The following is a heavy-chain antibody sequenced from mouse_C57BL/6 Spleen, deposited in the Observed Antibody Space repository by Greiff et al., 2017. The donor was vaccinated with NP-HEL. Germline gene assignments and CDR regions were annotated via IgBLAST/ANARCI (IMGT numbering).Heavy chain of an antibody. CDR1: GYTFTSYW. Sequence: VQLQQPGAELVMPGASVKLSCKASGYTFTSYWMHWVKQRPGQGLEWIGEIDPSDSYTNYNQKFKGKSTLTVDKSSSTAYMQLSSLTSEDSAVYYCARRGGSSYDAMDYWGQGTSVTVSS. J-gene: IGHJ4*01. D-gene: IGHD1-1*01. CDR2: IDPSDSYT. V-gene: IGHV1-69*01. CDR3: ARRGGSSYDAMDY.